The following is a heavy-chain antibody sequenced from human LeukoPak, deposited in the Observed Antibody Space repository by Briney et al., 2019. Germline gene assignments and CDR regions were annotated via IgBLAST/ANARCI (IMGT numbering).Heavy chain of an antibody. D-gene: IGHD6-13*01. CDR3: ARGGIAAAALVHLDY. CDR2: IYYSGST. CDR1: GGSITSYY. V-gene: IGHV4-59*01. J-gene: IGHJ4*02. Sequence: PSETLSLTCSVSGGSITSYYGSWIRQPPGKGLEWMGYIYYSGSTNYNPSLKSRVTIAVDTSKNQFSLKLRSVTAADTAVYYCARGGIAAAALVHLDYWGQGTLVTVSS.